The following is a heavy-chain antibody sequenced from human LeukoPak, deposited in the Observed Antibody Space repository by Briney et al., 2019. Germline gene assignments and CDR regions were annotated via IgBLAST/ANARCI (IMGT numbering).Heavy chain of an antibody. CDR2: IWSDGNNR. V-gene: IGHV3-33*06. CDR3: VKERGPFDGFDI. Sequence: GRSLRLSCAASGFTSSNYGMHWVRQAPGQGRKGVAVIWSDGNNRYYADSVKGRFIFSRDNSKNTLSLQMNSLRGEDTGVYYCVKERGPFDGFDIWGQGTMVTVFS. J-gene: IGHJ3*02. CDR1: GFTSSNYG.